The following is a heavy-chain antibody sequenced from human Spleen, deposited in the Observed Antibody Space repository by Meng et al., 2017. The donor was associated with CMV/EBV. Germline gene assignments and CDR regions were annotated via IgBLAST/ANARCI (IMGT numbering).Heavy chain of an antibody. J-gene: IGHJ4*02. CDR2: ILNSGAT. V-gene: IGHV3-23*01. Sequence: LSLTCAASGFNVIYNHMTWVRQAPGKGLEWVSAILNSGATYYADSVKGRFTISRDISKNTLYLQMNSLRAEDTAVYYCAKDSRAHQYSSSYFDYWGQGTLVTVSS. CDR1: GFNVIYNH. D-gene: IGHD6-6*01. CDR3: AKDSRAHQYSSSYFDY.